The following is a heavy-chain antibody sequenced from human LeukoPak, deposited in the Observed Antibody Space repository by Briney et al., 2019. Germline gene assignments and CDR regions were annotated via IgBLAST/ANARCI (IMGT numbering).Heavy chain of an antibody. CDR1: GFTFVSYW. CDR2: INHSGST. D-gene: IGHD2-8*02. J-gene: IGHJ6*02. CDR3: ARAPRTGQRRGMDV. V-gene: IGHV4-34*01. Sequence: PGGSLRLSCAASGFTFVSYWMSWIRQPPGKGLEWIGEINHSGSTNYNPSLKSRVTISVDTSKNQFSLKLSSVTAADTAVYYCARAPRTGQRRGMDVWGQGTTVTVTS.